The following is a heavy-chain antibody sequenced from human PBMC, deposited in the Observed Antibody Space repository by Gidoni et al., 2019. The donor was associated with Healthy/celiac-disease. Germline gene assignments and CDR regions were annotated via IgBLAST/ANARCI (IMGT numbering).Heavy chain of an antibody. CDR2: ISGSGGST. CDR3: AKVYCSGGSCPKWFDP. D-gene: IGHD2-15*01. Sequence: EVQLLESGGGLVQPGGSLRLSCAASGFTFSSYAMSWVRQAPGKGLEWVSAISGSGGSTYYADSVKGRFTIPRDNSKNTLYLQMNSLRAEDTAVYYCAKVYCSGGSCPKWFDPWGQGTLVTVSS. V-gene: IGHV3-23*01. J-gene: IGHJ5*02. CDR1: GFTFSSYA.